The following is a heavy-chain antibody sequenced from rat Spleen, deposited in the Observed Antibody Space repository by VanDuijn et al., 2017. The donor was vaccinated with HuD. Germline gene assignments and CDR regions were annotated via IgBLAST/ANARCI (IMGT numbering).Heavy chain of an antibody. Sequence: EVKLLESGGGLVQPGGSMRLSCATSGFTFTDFYMNWIRQPAGKAPEWLGFIRNKANGYTTEYNPSVKGRFTISRDNTQNMLYLQMNTLRAEDTATYYCARGGGGYPFAYWGQGTLVTVSS. CDR2: IRNKANGYTT. V-gene: IGHV7-7*01. CDR1: GFTFTDFY. CDR3: ARGGGGYPFAY. J-gene: IGHJ3*01. D-gene: IGHD1-11*01.